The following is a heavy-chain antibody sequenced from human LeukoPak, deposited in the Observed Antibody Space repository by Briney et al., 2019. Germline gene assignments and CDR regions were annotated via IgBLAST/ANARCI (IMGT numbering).Heavy chain of an antibody. CDR2: ISYDGSNK. CDR1: GFTFSGYG. V-gene: IGHV3-30*18. D-gene: IGHD3-9*01. J-gene: IGHJ4*02. CDR3: AKEEYDILTGYPTFDY. Sequence: GGSLRLSCAASGFTFSGYGMHWVRQAPGKGLEWVAVISYDGSNKYYADSVKGRFTISRDNSKNTLYLQMNSLRAEDTAVYYCAKEEYDILTGYPTFDYWGQGTLVTVSS.